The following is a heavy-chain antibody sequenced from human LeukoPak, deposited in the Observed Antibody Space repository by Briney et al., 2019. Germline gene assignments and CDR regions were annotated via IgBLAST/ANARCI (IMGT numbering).Heavy chain of an antibody. V-gene: IGHV1-69*05. Sequence: ASVKVSCKASGGTFSSYAISWVRQAPGQGLEWMGGIIPIFGTANYAQKFQGRVTITTDESTSTAYMELSSLRSEDTAVYYCASMHTSSSSAGWFDPWGQGTLVTVS. J-gene: IGHJ5*02. CDR2: IIPIFGTA. D-gene: IGHD6-6*01. CDR1: GGTFSSYA. CDR3: ASMHTSSSSAGWFDP.